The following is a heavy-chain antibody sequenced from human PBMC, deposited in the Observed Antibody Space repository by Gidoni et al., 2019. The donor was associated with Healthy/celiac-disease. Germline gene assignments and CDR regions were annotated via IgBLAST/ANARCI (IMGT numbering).Heavy chain of an antibody. CDR1: GGPFRSYA. J-gene: IGHJ6*02. V-gene: IGHV1-69*01. D-gene: IGHD3-10*01. Sequence: VQLMQSGAAVTKPGSSVKVSCKASGGPFRSYAIRWVRQAPGQGLEWMGGIIPIFGTANYAQKFQGRVTITADESTSTAYMELSSLRAEDTAVYYCARDFSMVRGVIITSYGMDVWGQGTTVTVSS. CDR3: ARDFSMVRGVIITSYGMDV. CDR2: IIPIFGTA.